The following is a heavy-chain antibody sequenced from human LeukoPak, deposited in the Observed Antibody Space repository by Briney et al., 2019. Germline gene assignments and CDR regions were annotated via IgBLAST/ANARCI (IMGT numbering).Heavy chain of an antibody. Sequence: GGSLRLSYASPGFMFSIYWMTWVRQAPGKGLEWVANIKHDGSEKNYVDSVKGRFTISRDNAKNSLYLQMNSLSGEDTAIYYCARDKVGGSMAGSNFDYWGQGTLVTVSS. CDR1: GFMFSIYW. D-gene: IGHD6-19*01. CDR2: IKHDGSEK. J-gene: IGHJ4*02. V-gene: IGHV3-7*01. CDR3: ARDKVGGSMAGSNFDY.